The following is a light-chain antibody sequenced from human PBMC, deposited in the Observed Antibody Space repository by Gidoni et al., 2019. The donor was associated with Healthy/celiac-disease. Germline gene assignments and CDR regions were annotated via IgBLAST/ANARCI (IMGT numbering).Light chain of an antibody. CDR1: SSAVGSYNL. CDR3: CSYAGSSTPEV. V-gene: IGLV2-23*01. J-gene: IGLJ1*01. Sequence: QSALPQPAPVSGSPGQSTTVSCTGTSSAVGSYNLVAWYQQHPGNAPKLMIYEGSQRSSVFSNCFAGSKSGNTASLTISGLQAEDEADYYCCSYAGSSTPEVFGTGTKVTVL. CDR2: EGS.